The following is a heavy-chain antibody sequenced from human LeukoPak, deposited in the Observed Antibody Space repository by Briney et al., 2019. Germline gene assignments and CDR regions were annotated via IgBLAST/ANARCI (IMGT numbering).Heavy chain of an antibody. CDR2: IYYSGST. CDR1: GSSISSGYY. V-gene: IGHV4-38-2*02. Sequence: SETLSLTCTVSGSSISSGYYWGWIRQPPGKGLEWIGSIYYSGSTYYNPSLKSRVTISVDTSKNQFSLKLSSVTAADTAVYYCARLPTVTFFDYWGQGTLVTVSS. J-gene: IGHJ4*02. CDR3: ARLPTVTFFDY. D-gene: IGHD4-17*01.